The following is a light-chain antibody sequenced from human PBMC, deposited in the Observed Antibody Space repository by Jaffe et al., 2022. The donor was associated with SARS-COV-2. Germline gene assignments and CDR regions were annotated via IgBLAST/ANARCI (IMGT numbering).Light chain of an antibody. V-gene: IGKV1-33*01. J-gene: IGKJ2*01. CDR1: QDITNS. CDR3: QQFDSLPYT. CDR2: DAS. Sequence: DIQMTQSPSSLSASVGDRVTITCQASQDITNSLNWYQQKPGKAPKLLMYDASILEIGVPSRFIGTGSGTDFTFTITSLQPEDIATYFCQQFDSLPYTFGQGTKLDLK.